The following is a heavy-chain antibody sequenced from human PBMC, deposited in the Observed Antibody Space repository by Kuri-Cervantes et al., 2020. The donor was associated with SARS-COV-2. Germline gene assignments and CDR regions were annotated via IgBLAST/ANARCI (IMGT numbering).Heavy chain of an antibody. V-gene: IGHV4-61*01. CDR1: GYSISSSYY. CDR2: IYYSGST. J-gene: IGHJ4*02. Sequence: SETLSLTCTVSGYSISSSYYWSWIRQPPGKGLEWIGYIYYSGSTNYNPSLKSRVTISVDTSKNQFSLKLSSVPAADTAVYYCARVTTYYDFWSGYSFDYWGQGTLVTVSS. D-gene: IGHD3-3*01. CDR3: ARVTTYYDFWSGYSFDY.